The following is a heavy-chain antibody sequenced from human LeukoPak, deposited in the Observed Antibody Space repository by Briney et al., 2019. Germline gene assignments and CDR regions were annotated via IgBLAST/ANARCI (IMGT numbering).Heavy chain of an antibody. J-gene: IGHJ4*02. CDR1: GGSFIGYY. CDR2: INHSGST. Sequence: PSETLSLTCAVYGGSFIGYYWSWIRQPPGKGLEWSGEINHSGSTNYNPSLKSRVTISVDTSKNQFSLKLSSVTAADTAVYYCASVPVYYDILTGYYDTTFDYWGQGTLVTVSS. CDR3: ASVPVYYDILTGYYDTTFDY. D-gene: IGHD3-9*01. V-gene: IGHV4-34*01.